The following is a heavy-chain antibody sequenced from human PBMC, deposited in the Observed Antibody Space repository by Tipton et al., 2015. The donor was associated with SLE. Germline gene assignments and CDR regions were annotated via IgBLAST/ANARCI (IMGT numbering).Heavy chain of an antibody. CDR2: IYSGGRT. CDR1: GGSISGHY. Sequence: TLSLTCTVSGGSISGHYWSWIRQPPGKGLEWFGYIYSGGRTNYNPSLKSRVTISVDTSKNQFSLKVSSVTAADTAVYYCARLYSGLDYWGQGTLVTVSS. V-gene: IGHV4-59*11. CDR3: ARLYSGLDY. D-gene: IGHD1-26*01. J-gene: IGHJ4*02.